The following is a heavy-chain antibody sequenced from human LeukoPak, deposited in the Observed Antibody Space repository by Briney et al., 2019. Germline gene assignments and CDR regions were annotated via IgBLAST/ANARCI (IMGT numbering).Heavy chain of an antibody. Sequence: SEPLSLTCTVSGGAISRFYCSGIRQPQGRGLWWIGYVYSSGLTKSDPPLKSRVTMPVEASKNQFSLKLSSAPPADTAVYYCASLTSSHGDYALSDHYLDVWGKGTTVTVSS. CDR2: VYSSGLT. CDR1: GGAISRFY. J-gene: IGHJ6*03. V-gene: IGHV4-59*01. D-gene: IGHD4-17*01. CDR3: ASLTSSHGDYALSDHYLDV.